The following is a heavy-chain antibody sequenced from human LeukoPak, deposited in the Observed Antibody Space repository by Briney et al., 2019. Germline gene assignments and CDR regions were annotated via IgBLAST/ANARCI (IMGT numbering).Heavy chain of an antibody. J-gene: IGHJ4*02. Sequence: PSETLSLTCVVSGFRISRTHFWGWIRQAPRKEMEWLGSVFHTGITYYNPSVRGRVTISVDTSNNQFSLNLYSATAADTAVYYCARVAAGNTMFDFWGRGTLVAVSS. CDR2: VFHTGIT. V-gene: IGHV4-38-2*01. CDR3: ARVAAGNTMFDF. CDR1: GFRISRTHF. D-gene: IGHD6-19*01.